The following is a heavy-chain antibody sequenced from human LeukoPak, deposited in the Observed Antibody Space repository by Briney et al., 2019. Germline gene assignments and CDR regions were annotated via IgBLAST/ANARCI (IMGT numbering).Heavy chain of an antibody. J-gene: IGHJ4*02. CDR1: GLTFSTYC. CDR2: IKEDGSEK. Sequence: GGSLRLSCAAYGLTFSTYCMSWVRQAPGKGLEWVANIKEDGSEKYYVDSVKGRFTISRDNAEKSLYLQMNSLRAEDTAAYYCARDTGLRNTVFGHRGVYFDYWGQGTLVTVSS. D-gene: IGHD3-3*01. CDR3: ARDTGLRNTVFGHRGVYFDY. V-gene: IGHV3-7*04.